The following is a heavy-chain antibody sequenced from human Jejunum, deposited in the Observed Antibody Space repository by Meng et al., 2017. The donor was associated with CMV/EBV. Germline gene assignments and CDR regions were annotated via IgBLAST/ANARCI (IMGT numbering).Heavy chain of an antibody. Sequence: SGTSVNNYYWSWIRQPPGKGLAWIGYIYHSGSTDSTPSLSSRVTISIDTSKNQVSLQLSSVTAADTAVYYCAKVGEWNYGRGWFDRWGQGTLVTVSS. V-gene: IGHV4-59*02. D-gene: IGHD1-7*01. CDR2: IYHSGST. J-gene: IGHJ5*02. CDR1: GTSVNNYY. CDR3: AKVGEWNYGRGWFDR.